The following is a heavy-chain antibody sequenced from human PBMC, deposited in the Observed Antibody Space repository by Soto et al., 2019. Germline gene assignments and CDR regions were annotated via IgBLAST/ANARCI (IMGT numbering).Heavy chain of an antibody. CDR3: ARSAVDILTGYPLFDP. D-gene: IGHD3-9*01. Sequence: ASVKVSCKASGYTFTSYYMHWVRQAPGQGLEWMGIINPSGGSTSYAQKFQGRVTMTRDTSTSTVYMELSSLRSEDTAVYYCARSAVDILTGYPLFDPWGQGTLVTVS. CDR2: INPSGGST. CDR1: GYTFTSYY. V-gene: IGHV1-46*03. J-gene: IGHJ5*02.